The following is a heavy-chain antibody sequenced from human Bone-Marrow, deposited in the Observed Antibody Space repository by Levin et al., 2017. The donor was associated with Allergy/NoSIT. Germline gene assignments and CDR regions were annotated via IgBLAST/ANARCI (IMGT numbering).Heavy chain of an antibody. CDR2: ISSDGSNK. Sequence: GESLKISCAASGFTFSRSAMHWVRQAPGEGLEWVALISSDGSNKYYADSVKGRFTISRDNSENTLYMLMNSLRAEDTALYYCVRAGVNTLMVAYYWGQGVQVTVSS. J-gene: IGHJ4*02. CDR3: VRAGVNTLMVAYY. V-gene: IGHV3-30-3*01. D-gene: IGHD5-18*01. CDR1: GFTFSRSA.